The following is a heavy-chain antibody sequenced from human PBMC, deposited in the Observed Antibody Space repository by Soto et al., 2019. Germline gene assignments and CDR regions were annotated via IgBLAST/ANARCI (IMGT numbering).Heavy chain of an antibody. J-gene: IGHJ5*02. D-gene: IGHD6-6*01. Sequence: PGGALRLSCAASGFTFSSYWMTWVRQAPGKGLEWVANIKLDGSEKYYVDSVKGRFTISRDNVKNLVYLQMNSLRVEDTAVFYCSRGLVADRWGQGTLVTVSS. CDR3: SRGLVADR. CDR1: GFTFSSYW. V-gene: IGHV3-7*01. CDR2: IKLDGSEK.